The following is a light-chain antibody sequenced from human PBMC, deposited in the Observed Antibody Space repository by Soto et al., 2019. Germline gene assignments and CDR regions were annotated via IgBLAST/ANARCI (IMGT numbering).Light chain of an antibody. Sequence: EMVMTQSPATLSVSPGDGATLSCRASQSVGSNLAWFQQKPGQAPRLLIYGASNRATGIPARFSGSGSGTEFTRTISSLQSEDFAVYYCQQYYNWPRTFGQGTKLEIK. CDR3: QQYYNWPRT. J-gene: IGKJ2*01. CDR1: QSVGSN. CDR2: GAS. V-gene: IGKV3-15*01.